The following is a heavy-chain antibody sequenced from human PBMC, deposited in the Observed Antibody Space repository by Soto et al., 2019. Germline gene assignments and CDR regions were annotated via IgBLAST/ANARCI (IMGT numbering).Heavy chain of an antibody. CDR3: AASIFYYGMDV. CDR1: GYTFTNYW. Sequence: ESLEISCKGSGYTFTNYWIGWVRQMPGKGPEWMGIIYPGDSDTKYNPSFQGQVTISADKSITTTYLQWSSLKASDTAIYYCAASIFYYGMDVWGQGTTVTVSS. J-gene: IGHJ6*02. V-gene: IGHV5-51*01. CDR2: IYPGDSDT.